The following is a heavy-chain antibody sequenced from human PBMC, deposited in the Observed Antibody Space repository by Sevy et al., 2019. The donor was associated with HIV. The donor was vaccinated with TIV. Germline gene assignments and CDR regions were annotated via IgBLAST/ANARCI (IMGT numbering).Heavy chain of an antibody. CDR3: TRGWYALDL. CDR1: GFTFGDYA. J-gene: IGHJ3*01. V-gene: IGHV3-49*03. Sequence: GGSLRLSCIASGFTFGDYAMSWFRQAPGKGLEWVGFIRNKAYRGTTEYAASVKGRFTISRDDPTSIAYLQMNSLKTEDTAVYYCTRGWYALDLWGQGTMVTVSS. CDR2: IRNKAYRGTT. D-gene: IGHD6-13*01.